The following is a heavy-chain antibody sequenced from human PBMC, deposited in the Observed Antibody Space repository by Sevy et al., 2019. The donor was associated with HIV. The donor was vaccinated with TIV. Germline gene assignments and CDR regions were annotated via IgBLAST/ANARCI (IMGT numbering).Heavy chain of an antibody. CDR2: IYYSGST. D-gene: IGHD2-15*01. CDR1: GGSISSYY. J-gene: IGHJ5*02. Sequence: SETLSLTYTVSGGSISSYYWIWIRQPPGKGLEWIGYIYYSGSTNYNPSLKSRVTISVDTSKNQFSLKLSSVTAADTAVYYCARDAAYCSGGSCYSMSWFDPWGQGTLVTVSS. CDR3: ARDAAYCSGGSCYSMSWFDP. V-gene: IGHV4-59*01.